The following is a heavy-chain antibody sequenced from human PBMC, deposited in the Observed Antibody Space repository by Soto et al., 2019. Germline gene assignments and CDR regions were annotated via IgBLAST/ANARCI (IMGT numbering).Heavy chain of an antibody. V-gene: IGHV4-30-4*01. J-gene: IGHJ4*02. CDR1: GGSISSGDYY. D-gene: IGHD1-1*01. CDR2: IYYSGST. Sequence: PSETLSLTCTVSGGSISSGDYYWSWIRQPPGKGLEWIGYIYYSGSTFYNPSLKSRVSISLDTSKSQLSLKLNSVTAADTAVYYCAREGFSNYPDYWGQGTLVTVSS. CDR3: AREGFSNYPDY.